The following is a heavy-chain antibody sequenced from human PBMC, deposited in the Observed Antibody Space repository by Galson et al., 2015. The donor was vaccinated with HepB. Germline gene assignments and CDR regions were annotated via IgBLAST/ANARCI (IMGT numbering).Heavy chain of an antibody. CDR1: GFTFSSYG. Sequence: SLRLSCAASGFTFSSYGMHWVRQAPGKGLEWVAVISYVGSNKYYADSVKGRFTISRDNSKNTLYLQMNSLRAEDTAVYYCAKEGPEESDYYGMDVWGQGTTVTVSS. V-gene: IGHV3-30*18. CDR3: AKEGPEESDYYGMDV. CDR2: ISYVGSNK. J-gene: IGHJ6*02.